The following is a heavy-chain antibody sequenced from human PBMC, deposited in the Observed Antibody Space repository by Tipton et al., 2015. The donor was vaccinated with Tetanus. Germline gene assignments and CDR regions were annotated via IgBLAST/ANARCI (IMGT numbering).Heavy chain of an antibody. CDR3: ARIRTGHYTDFDC. J-gene: IGHJ4*02. D-gene: IGHD4-11*01. Sequence: SLRLSCAASGFDFRSDWMTWVRQAPGKGLEWVANIKQDGSEKYYVDSVKGRFTISRDNAKNSLYLQMNSLRAEDTAVYYCARIRTGHYTDFDCWGLGTLVTVPS. CDR1: GFDFRSDW. V-gene: IGHV3-7*01. CDR2: IKQDGSEK.